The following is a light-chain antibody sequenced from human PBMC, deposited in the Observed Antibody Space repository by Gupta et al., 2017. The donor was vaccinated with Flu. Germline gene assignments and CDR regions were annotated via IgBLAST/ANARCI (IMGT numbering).Light chain of an antibody. CDR3: QHQNECLRT. CDR2: SAS. J-gene: IGKJ2*01. V-gene: IGKV3-15*01. CDR1: QNIGSN. Sequence: SPASVSVSPGYRVTLSCRASQNIGSNLAWYQQKPGQAPRLLIYSASARATTPPGRFSGSGSGTEFSLTISNLQSEDFAVYYCQHQNECLRTFGQRTKLDI.